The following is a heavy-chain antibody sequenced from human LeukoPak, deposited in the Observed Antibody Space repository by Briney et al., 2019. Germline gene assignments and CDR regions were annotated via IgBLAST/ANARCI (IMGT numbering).Heavy chain of an antibody. CDR1: GGSISSISYY. CDR2: IYYSGSS. Sequence: SETLSLTCTVSGGSISSISYYWGWIRQPPGKGLEWIGSIYYSGSSYYNPSLKSRVTISVDTSKNHFSLKLSSVTAADTAVYYCARRNYYDSSGYHRWGQGTLVTVSS. J-gene: IGHJ5*02. V-gene: IGHV4-39*02. D-gene: IGHD3-22*01. CDR3: ARRNYYDSSGYHR.